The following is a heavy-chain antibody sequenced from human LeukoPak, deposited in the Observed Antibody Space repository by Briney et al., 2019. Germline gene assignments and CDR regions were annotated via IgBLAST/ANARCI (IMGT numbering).Heavy chain of an antibody. Sequence: ASVKVSCKTSGYSFTGYYMHWVRQAPGQGFEWMGSIDPDSGDTKIAEKFKGRVTMTRDTSSSTAYMEVMSLRSDDTGVYYCARGMYGSGSYSAHWGQGTLVIVSS. CDR2: IDPDSGDT. CDR1: GYSFTGYY. CDR3: ARGMYGSGSYSAH. V-gene: IGHV1-2*02. J-gene: IGHJ4*02. D-gene: IGHD3-10*01.